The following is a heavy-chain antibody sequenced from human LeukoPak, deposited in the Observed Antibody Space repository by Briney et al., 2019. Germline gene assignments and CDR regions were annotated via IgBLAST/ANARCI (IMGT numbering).Heavy chain of an antibody. D-gene: IGHD3-3*01. CDR3: AKYLSYDFWRGYSFDY. Sequence: GRSLRLSCAASGFTSSSAAMSWVRQAPGKGLEWVSAIGGSGGSTYYADSVKGRFTISSDNSKNTLYLQMNSLRAEETAVYYCAKYLSYDFWRGYSFDYWGQGTLVTVSS. CDR1: GFTSSSAA. V-gene: IGHV3-23*01. CDR2: IGGSGGST. J-gene: IGHJ4*02.